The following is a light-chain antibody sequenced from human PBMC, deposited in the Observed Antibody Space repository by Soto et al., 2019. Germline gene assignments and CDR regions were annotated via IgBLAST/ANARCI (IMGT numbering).Light chain of an antibody. CDR3: CSYAGSRNHVV. J-gene: IGLJ2*01. CDR1: SSDVGSYNL. V-gene: IGLV2-23*01. Sequence: QSALTQPASVSGSPGQSITISCTGTSSDVGSYNLVSWYQHHPGKAPKLMIYEGSMRPSGVSNRSSGAKSCNPASQTISGHQAEDEADSCCCSYAGSRNHVVFGGGTQLTVL. CDR2: EGS.